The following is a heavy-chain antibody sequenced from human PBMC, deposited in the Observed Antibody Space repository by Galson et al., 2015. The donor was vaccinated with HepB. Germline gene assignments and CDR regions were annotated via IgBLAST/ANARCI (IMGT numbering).Heavy chain of an antibody. D-gene: IGHD5-24*01. CDR2: ISSSSSYI. J-gene: IGHJ5*02. V-gene: IGHV3-21*01. CDR1: GFTFSAYS. Sequence: SLRLSCAASGFTFSAYSMNWVRQAPGKGLEWVSSISSSSSYIYYADSVKGRFTISRDNAKNSLYLQMNSLRAEDTAVYYCARGGFGGGYNYAWGQGSLVTVSS. CDR3: ARGGFGGGYNYA.